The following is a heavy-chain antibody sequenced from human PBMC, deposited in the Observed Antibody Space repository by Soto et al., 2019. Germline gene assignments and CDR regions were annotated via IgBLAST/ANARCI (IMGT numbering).Heavy chain of an antibody. CDR1: GDSVYGNIAA. CDR2: TYYRSTRYN. Sequence: SQTLSLTCAISGDSVYGNIAAWNWIRQSPSRGLEWLGRTYYRSTRYNDYSGSVKSRITVTPDTCKNQFSLHLKAVTPEYTAVYYCTTECAYYKTSNRYCGCWDQGARGTVAS. D-gene: IGHD4-4*01. CDR3: TTECAYYKTSNRYCGC. V-gene: IGHV6-1*01. J-gene: IGHJ4*02.